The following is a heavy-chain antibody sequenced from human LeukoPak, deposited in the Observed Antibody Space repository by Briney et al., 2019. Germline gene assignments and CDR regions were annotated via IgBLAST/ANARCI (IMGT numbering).Heavy chain of an antibody. J-gene: IGHJ2*01. Sequence: PSETLSLTCTVSGGSIFSYYWNRIRQSPGKGLEWLGYIYSNGITNYSPSLRSRGTISIATSKNQFSLRLASVTAADTAIYYCARRAYFDSSGYSPTSGYFDLWGRGTLVTVSS. CDR2: IYSNGIT. V-gene: IGHV4-4*08. CDR3: ARRAYFDSSGYSPTSGYFDL. CDR1: GGSIFSYY. D-gene: IGHD3-22*01.